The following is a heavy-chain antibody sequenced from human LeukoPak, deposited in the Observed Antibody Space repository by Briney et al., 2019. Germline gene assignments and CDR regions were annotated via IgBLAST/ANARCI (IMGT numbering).Heavy chain of an antibody. CDR1: GYTFTSYD. D-gene: IGHD6-19*01. CDR2: MNPNSGNT. Sequence: ASVKVSCKASGYTFTSYDINWVRQATGQGLEWMGWMNPNSGNTGYAQKFQGRVTMTRDTSISTAYMELSRLRSDDTAVYYCARDSSGWSVDYWGQGTLVTVSS. V-gene: IGHV1-8*02. CDR3: ARDSSGWSVDY. J-gene: IGHJ4*02.